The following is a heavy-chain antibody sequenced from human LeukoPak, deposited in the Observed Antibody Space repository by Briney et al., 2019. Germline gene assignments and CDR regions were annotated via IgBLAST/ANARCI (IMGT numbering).Heavy chain of an antibody. D-gene: IGHD3-10*01. J-gene: IGHJ4*02. Sequence: GGSLRLSCAASGFTFSSYAMHWVRQAPGKGLEWVAVISYDGSNKYHADSVKGRFTISRDNSKNTLYLQMNSLRAEDTAVYYCARAGTRLWFGELSYIDYWGQGTLVTVSS. CDR3: ARAGTRLWFGELSYIDY. V-gene: IGHV3-30*04. CDR1: GFTFSSYA. CDR2: ISYDGSNK.